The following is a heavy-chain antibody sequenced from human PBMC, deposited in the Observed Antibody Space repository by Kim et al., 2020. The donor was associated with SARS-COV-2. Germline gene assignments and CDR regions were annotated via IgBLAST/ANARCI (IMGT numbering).Heavy chain of an antibody. V-gene: IGHV3-15*01. CDR3: TTDKQLSPDY. CDR2: IKSKVNGGTT. Sequence: GGSLRLSCAASGFTFSDTWMSWVRQAPGKGLEWVGRIKSKVNGGTTDYSVPVKGRFTISRDDSTNTLYLQMNSLKSDDTAVYYCTTDKQLSPDYWGQGTLVTVSS. D-gene: IGHD6-6*01. J-gene: IGHJ4*02. CDR1: GFTFSDTW.